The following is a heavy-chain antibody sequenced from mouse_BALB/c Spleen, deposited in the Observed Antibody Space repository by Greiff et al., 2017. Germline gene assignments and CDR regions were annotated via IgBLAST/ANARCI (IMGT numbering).Heavy chain of an antibody. CDR1: GFTFSSYA. CDR3: ATITTVVYYYYAMDY. V-gene: IGHV5-6-5*01. Sequence: EVKLVESGGGLVKPGGSLKLSCAASGFTFSSYAMSWVRQTPEKRLEWVASISSGGSTYYPDSVMGRFTISRDNARNILYLQMSSLRSEDTAMYYCATITTVVYYYYAMDYWGQGTSVTVSA. CDR2: ISSGGST. J-gene: IGHJ4*01. D-gene: IGHD1-1*01.